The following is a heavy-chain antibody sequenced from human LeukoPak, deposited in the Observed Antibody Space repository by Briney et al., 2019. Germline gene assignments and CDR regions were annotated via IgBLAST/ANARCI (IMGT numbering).Heavy chain of an antibody. J-gene: IGHJ4*02. CDR2: INPSGGST. D-gene: IGHD3-10*01. CDR1: GYNFIRYY. CDR3: AREWALSGTGSIGCPY. V-gene: IGHV1-46*01. Sequence: GASVKVSFKASGYNFIRYYMHWVRQAPGQGLEWMGLINPSGGSTTYAQKFQGRVTMTSDTSTTTVYMELSGLRYEDTAVYYCAREWALSGTGSIGCPYWGQGTLVTVSS.